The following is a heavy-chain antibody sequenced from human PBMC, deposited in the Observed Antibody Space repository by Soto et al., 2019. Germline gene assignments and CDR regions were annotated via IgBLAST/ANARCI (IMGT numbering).Heavy chain of an antibody. D-gene: IGHD6-6*01. CDR3: ARESLRAIAAIDY. CDR2: IYYSGST. J-gene: IGHJ4*02. Sequence: PSETLSLTCTVSGGSISSGDYYWSWIRQPPGMGLEWIGYIYYSGSTYYDPSLKSRVTISVDTSKNQLSLKLSSVTAADPAVYYCARESLRAIAAIDYWGQGTLVTVSS. CDR1: GGSISSGDYY. V-gene: IGHV4-30-4*01.